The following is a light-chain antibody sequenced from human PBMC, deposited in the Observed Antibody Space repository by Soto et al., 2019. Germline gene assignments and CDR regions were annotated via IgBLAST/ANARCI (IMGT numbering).Light chain of an antibody. CDR2: WAS. Sequence: DIVMTQSPDSLAVSLGERATINCKSSQSVLYSSNNKNYLAWYQQKPGQPPKLLIYWASTRESGVPDRFSGSGSGTDFALTISSLQAEDLAVYSCQQYYSTPWTFGQGTKVEIK. CDR1: QSVLYSSNNKNY. V-gene: IGKV4-1*01. CDR3: QQYYSTPWT. J-gene: IGKJ1*01.